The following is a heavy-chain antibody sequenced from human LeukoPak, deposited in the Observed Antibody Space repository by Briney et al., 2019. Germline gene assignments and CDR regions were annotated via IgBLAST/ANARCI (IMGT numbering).Heavy chain of an antibody. CDR3: ARDMFRDSSSWPDY. D-gene: IGHD6-13*01. Sequence: PGGSLRLSCAASGFTFSDYYMSWIRQAPGKGLEWVSYISTSGSTIYYADSVKGRFTISRDNTKNSLYLQMNSLRAEDTAVYYCARDMFRDSSSWPDYWGQGTLVTVSS. CDR2: ISTSGSTI. CDR1: GFTFSDYY. J-gene: IGHJ4*02. V-gene: IGHV3-11*01.